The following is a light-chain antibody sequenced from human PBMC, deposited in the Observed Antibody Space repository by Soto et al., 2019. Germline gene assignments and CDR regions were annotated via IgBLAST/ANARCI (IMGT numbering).Light chain of an antibody. CDR2: GAS. CDR1: QSVSSSY. CDR3: QWYGSSPQT. J-gene: IGKJ1*01. Sequence: EIVLTQSPSTLSLSPGERATLSCRASQSVSSSYLAWYQQKPGQAPRLLIYGASSRATGIPDRFSGSGSGTDFTLTISRLEPEDFAVYYCQWYGSSPQTFGQGTKVEIK. V-gene: IGKV3-20*01.